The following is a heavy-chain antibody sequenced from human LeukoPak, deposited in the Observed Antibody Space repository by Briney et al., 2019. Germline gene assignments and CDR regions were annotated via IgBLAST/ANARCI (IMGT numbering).Heavy chain of an antibody. CDR1: GGSISSTSYY. J-gene: IGHJ4*02. CDR3: ARAPRVVVAATLVFDY. V-gene: IGHV4-39*07. Sequence: SETLSLTCTVSGGSISSTSYYWAWVRQPPGKGLEWIGSIYYSGSTYYNPSLKSRVTISVDTSKNQFSLKLSSVTAADTAVYYCARAPRVVVAATLVFDYWGQGTLVTVSS. D-gene: IGHD2-15*01. CDR2: IYYSGST.